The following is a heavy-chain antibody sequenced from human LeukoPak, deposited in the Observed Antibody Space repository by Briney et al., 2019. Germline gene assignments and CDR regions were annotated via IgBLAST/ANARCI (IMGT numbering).Heavy chain of an antibody. V-gene: IGHV1-2*02. D-gene: IGHD3-22*01. Sequence: ASVKVSCEASGYTFTGYYMHWVRQAPGQGLEWMGWINPNSGGTNYAQKFQGRVTMTRDTSISTAYMELSRLRSDDTAVYYCASYYYDSSGYLLLDYWGQGTLVTVSS. J-gene: IGHJ4*02. CDR2: INPNSGGT. CDR1: GYTFTGYY. CDR3: ASYYYDSSGYLLLDY.